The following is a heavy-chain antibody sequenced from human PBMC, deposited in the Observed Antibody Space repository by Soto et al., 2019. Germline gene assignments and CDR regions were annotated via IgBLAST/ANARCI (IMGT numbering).Heavy chain of an antibody. CDR2: IIPIFGTA. D-gene: IGHD2-2*01. Sequence: QVQLVQSGAEVKKPGSSVKVSCKASGGTFSSYAISWVRQAPGQGLEWMGVIIPIFGTANYAQKFQGRVTITADESTSTAYMELSSLRSEDTAVYYCVRSVGVVVVPAAFTNTESYYYSGMDVWGQGTTVTVSS. J-gene: IGHJ6*02. CDR3: VRSVGVVVVPAAFTNTESYYYSGMDV. CDR1: GGTFSSYA. V-gene: IGHV1-69*01.